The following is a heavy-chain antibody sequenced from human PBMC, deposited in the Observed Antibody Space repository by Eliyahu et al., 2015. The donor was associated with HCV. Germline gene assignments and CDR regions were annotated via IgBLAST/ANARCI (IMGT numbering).Heavy chain of an antibody. Sequence: QVTLRESGPALVKPTQTLTLTCTFSGFSLSTSGMCVSWIRQPPGKALEWLCTLCCGVVINTNSTSLTRLTISKDTSKNQVVLTMTNMDPVDTATYYCARMVGGWYDLDYWGQGTLVTVSS. CDR2: CCGVVI. J-gene: IGHJ4*02. V-gene: IGHV2-70*01. D-gene: IGHD6-19*01. CDR1: GFSLSTSGMC. CDR3: ARMVGGWYDLDY.